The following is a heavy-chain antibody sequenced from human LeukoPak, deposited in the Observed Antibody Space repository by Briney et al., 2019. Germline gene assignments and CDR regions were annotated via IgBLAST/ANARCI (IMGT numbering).Heavy chain of an antibody. D-gene: IGHD1-20*01. V-gene: IGHV4-59*05. Sequence: SETLSLTCTVSGGTISSYYWSWIRQPAGKGLEWIGSIYYSGSTYYNPSLKSRVTISVDTSKNQFSLKLSSVTAADTAVYYCARITGIRAFDIWGQGTMVTVSS. J-gene: IGHJ3*02. CDR2: IYYSGST. CDR3: ARITGIRAFDI. CDR1: GGTISSYY.